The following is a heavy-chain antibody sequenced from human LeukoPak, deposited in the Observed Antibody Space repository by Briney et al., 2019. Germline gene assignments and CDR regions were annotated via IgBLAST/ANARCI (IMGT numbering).Heavy chain of an antibody. CDR3: AKVPGVVPAALGGDY. J-gene: IGHJ4*02. CDR2: IRYDGSNK. CDR1: GSTFSSYG. D-gene: IGHD2-2*01. V-gene: IGHV3-30*02. Sequence: PGGSLRLSCAASGSTFSSYGMHWVRQAPGKGLEWVAFIRYDGSNKYYADSVKGRFTISRDNSKNTLYLQMNSLRAEDTAVYYCAKVPGVVPAALGGDYWGQGTLVTVSS.